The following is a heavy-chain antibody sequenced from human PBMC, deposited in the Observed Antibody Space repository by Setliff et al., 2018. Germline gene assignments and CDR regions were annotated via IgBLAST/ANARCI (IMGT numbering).Heavy chain of an antibody. J-gene: IGHJ3*02. CDR3: ARHDGRGGGLLWFGELLSDHDAFDI. CDR2: IIHSGST. V-gene: IGHV4-34*12. CDR1: GGSFSGYY. Sequence: NPSETLSLTCAVYGGSFSGYYWSWIRQPPGKRLEWIGEIIHSGSTYYNPSLKSRVTISVDTSKNQFSLKLSSVTAADTAVYYCARHDGRGGGLLWFGELLSDHDAFDIWGQGTMVTVSS. D-gene: IGHD3-10*01.